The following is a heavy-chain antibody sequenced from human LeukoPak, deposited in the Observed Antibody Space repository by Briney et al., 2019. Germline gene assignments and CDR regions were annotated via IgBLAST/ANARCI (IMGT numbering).Heavy chain of an antibody. J-gene: IGHJ4*02. Sequence: PSETLSLTCTVSGNSISSYYWSWIRQPAGKGLEWIGRIYTSGSTTYNPSLKSRVTMSVDTSKNQFSLNLSSVAAADTAFYYCARETTGLARYFDYWGQGTLVTVSS. CDR3: ARETTGLARYFDY. V-gene: IGHV4-4*07. CDR1: GNSISSYY. CDR2: IYTSGST. D-gene: IGHD4-11*01.